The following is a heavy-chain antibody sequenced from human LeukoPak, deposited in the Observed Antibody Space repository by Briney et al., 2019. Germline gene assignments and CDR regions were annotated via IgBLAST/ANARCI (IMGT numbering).Heavy chain of an antibody. V-gene: IGHV3-21*01. CDR1: GFTFSSYS. CDR3: AIASMITFGGVIFY. D-gene: IGHD3-16*02. CDR2: ISSSSSYI. Sequence: GGSLRLSCAASGFTFSSYSMHWVRQAPGKGLEWVSSISSSSSYIYYAVSVKGRFTISRDNAKNSLYLQMNSLRAEDTAVYYCAIASMITFGGVIFYWGQGTLVTVSS. J-gene: IGHJ4*02.